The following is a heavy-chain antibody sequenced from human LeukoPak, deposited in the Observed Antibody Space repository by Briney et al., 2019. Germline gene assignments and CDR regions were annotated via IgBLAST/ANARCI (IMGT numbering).Heavy chain of an antibody. D-gene: IGHD1-20*01. Sequence: PGGSLRLSCAASGFTFSDYYMSWIRQAPGKGLEWVSYISSSGSTIYYADSVKGRFTISRDNAKNTLYLQMNSLRVEDTAIYYCVRSLTGIDDFWGQGTLVTVSS. CDR3: VRSLTGIDDF. CDR2: ISSSGSTI. V-gene: IGHV3-11*04. CDR1: GFTFSDYY. J-gene: IGHJ4*02.